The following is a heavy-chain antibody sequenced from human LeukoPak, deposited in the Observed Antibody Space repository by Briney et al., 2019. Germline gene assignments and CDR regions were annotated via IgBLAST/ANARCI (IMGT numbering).Heavy chain of an antibody. J-gene: IGHJ4*02. Sequence: GGSLRLSCAASGFTFSSYAMHWVRQAPGKGLEWVAVISYDGSNKYYADSVKGRFTISRDNSKNTLYLQMNSLRAEDTAVYYWGRDFLERATIFDYGARGPLVTVSS. CDR1: GFTFSSYA. D-gene: IGHD5-12*01. CDR3: GRDFLERATIFDY. CDR2: ISYDGSNK. V-gene: IGHV3-30-3*01.